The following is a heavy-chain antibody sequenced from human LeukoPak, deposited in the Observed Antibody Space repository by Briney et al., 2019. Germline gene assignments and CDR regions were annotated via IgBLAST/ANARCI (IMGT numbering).Heavy chain of an antibody. V-gene: IGHV3-23*01. J-gene: IGHJ4*02. CDR2: ISCSGRST. CDR3: AIGGLNYFDY. CDR1: GSTASSSA. Sequence: GGCLRPSCAASGSTASSSAVSCVRHAPGKGLGWVSSISCSGRSTYYADSVKGRYTISRDNTKNTLYLQKNSLRAEDTAVYYCAIGGLNYFDYWGQGTLVTVSS. D-gene: IGHD3-10*01.